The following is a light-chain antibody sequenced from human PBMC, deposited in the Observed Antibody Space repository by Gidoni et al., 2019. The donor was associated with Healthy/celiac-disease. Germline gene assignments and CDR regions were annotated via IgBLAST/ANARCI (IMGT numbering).Light chain of an antibody. Sequence: SYELPQPPSVSVSPGQPASITCTGDKLGDKYACWYQKKPGQSPVLVIYQDNKRPSGIPERFSGSNSGNTATLTISGTQAMDEAEYYCQEWDSRTVFGGGTKLTVL. J-gene: IGLJ2*01. V-gene: IGLV3-1*01. CDR1: KLGDKY. CDR3: QEWDSRTV. CDR2: QDN.